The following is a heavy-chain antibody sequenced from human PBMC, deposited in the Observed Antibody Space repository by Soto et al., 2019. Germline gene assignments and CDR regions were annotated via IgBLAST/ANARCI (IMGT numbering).Heavy chain of an antibody. D-gene: IGHD3-9*01. CDR1: GITISSYA. CDR2: VSGSGTST. V-gene: IGHV3-23*01. CDR3: AKAKNYDILTVKYGLDV. Sequence: GGSLRLSCAASGITISSYAMTWVRQAPGKGLEWVSGVSGSGTSTYYADSVKGRFTISRDNSKNTVYLQMNSLRANDTAVYFCAKAKNYDILTVKYGLDVWGQGTTVTVS. J-gene: IGHJ6*02.